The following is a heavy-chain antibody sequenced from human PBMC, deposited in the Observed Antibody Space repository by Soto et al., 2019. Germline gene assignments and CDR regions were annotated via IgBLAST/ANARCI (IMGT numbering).Heavy chain of an antibody. CDR2: IRQGGSEE. Sequence: GGSLRLSCAASGFDFSSYWMTWVRQAPGKGLQWVAIIRQGGSEEKYVDPVRGRFTISRDNAKNLVYLQMNSLRAEDTAVYYCMPTTRGGPFDYWGRGTLVTVSS. D-gene: IGHD1-1*01. J-gene: IGHJ4*02. V-gene: IGHV3-7*03. CDR3: MPTTRGGPFDY. CDR1: GFDFSSYW.